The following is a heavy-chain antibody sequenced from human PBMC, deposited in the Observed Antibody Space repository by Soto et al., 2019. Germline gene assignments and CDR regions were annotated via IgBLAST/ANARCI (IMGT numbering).Heavy chain of an antibody. V-gene: IGHV3-30*18. CDR1: GFTFSSYG. D-gene: IGHD7-27*01. CDR3: AKSELGIYYFDY. J-gene: IGHJ4*02. CDR2: ISYDGSNK. Sequence: GGSLRLSCAASGFTFSSYGMHWVRQAPGKGLEWVAVISYDGSNKYYADSVKGRFTISRDNSKNTLYLQMNSLRAEDTAVYYCAKSELGIYYFDYWGQGTLVTVSS.